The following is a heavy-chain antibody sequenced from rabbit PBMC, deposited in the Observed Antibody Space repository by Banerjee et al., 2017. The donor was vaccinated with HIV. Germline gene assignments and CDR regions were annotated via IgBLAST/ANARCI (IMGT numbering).Heavy chain of an antibody. CDR3: AREAYDDVVDYGFEL. CDR1: GIDFSNHYY. CDR2: IYAGSSGST. Sequence: QQQLEESGGGLVKPGGTLTLTCKASGIDFSNHYYMCLVRQAPGKGLELIACIYAGSSGSTYYASWAKGRFPVSKAASTTVTLQLTSLTAADTATYLCAREAYDDVVDYGFELWGHGTLVPVS. V-gene: IGHV1S45*01. J-gene: IGHJ4*01. D-gene: IGHD2-1*01.